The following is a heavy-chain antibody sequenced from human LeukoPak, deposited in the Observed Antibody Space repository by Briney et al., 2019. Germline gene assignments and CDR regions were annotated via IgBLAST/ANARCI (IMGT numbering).Heavy chain of an antibody. J-gene: IGHJ5*02. CDR2: IYYSGST. D-gene: IGHD6-13*01. Sequence: PSETLSLTCTVSGGSISSYYWSWIRQPPGKGLEWIGYIYYSGSTNYNPSLKSRVTISVDTSKNQFSLKLSSVTAADTAVYYCARRRSVAAAAPDPWGQGTLVTVSS. CDR1: GGSISSYY. V-gene: IGHV4-59*08. CDR3: ARRRSVAAAAPDP.